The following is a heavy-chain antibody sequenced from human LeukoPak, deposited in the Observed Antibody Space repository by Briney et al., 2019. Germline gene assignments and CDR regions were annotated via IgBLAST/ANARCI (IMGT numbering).Heavy chain of an antibody. CDR2: ISGSGGST. CDR3: AKGVYSSSWYNWFDP. V-gene: IGHV3-23*01. J-gene: IGHJ5*02. D-gene: IGHD6-13*01. Sequence: GGSLRLSCAASGFTFSIYAMSWVRQAPGKGLEWVSAISGSGGSTYYADSVKGRFTISRDNSKNTLYLQMNSLRAEDTAVYYCAKGVYSSSWYNWFDPWGQGTLVTVSS. CDR1: GFTFSIYA.